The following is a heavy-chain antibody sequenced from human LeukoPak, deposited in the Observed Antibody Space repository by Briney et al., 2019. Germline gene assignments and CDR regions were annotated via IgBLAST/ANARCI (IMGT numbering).Heavy chain of an antibody. Sequence: GASVKVSCKASGYTFTSYDINWVRQATGQGLEWMGWMNPNSGNTGYAQKFQDRVTITRDTSASTAYMELSSLRSEDTAVYYCARRGYCSSTSCYAPFDYWGQGPLVTVSS. CDR3: ARRGYCSSTSCYAPFDY. CDR1: GYTFTSYD. CDR2: MNPNSGNT. J-gene: IGHJ4*02. V-gene: IGHV1-8*01. D-gene: IGHD2-2*01.